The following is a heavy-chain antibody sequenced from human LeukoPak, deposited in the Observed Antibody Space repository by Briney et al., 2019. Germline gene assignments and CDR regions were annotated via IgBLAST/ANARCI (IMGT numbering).Heavy chain of an antibody. CDR2: IYYSGST. CDR1: GGSISSSSYY. D-gene: IGHD3-3*01. V-gene: IGHV4-39*07. J-gene: IGHJ4*02. Sequence: SETLSLTCTVSGGSISSSSYYWGWIRQPPGKGLEWIGSIYYSGSTYYNPSLKSRVTISVDTSKNQFSLKLSSVTAADTAVYYCARGRLDFWSGYKKLGLLYWGQGTLVTVSS. CDR3: ARGRLDFWSGYKKLGLLY.